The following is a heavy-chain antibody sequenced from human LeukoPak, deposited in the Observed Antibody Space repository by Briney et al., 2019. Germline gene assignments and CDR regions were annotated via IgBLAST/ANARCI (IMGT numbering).Heavy chain of an antibody. D-gene: IGHD4-23*01. Sequence: PGGSLRLSCAASGFTFSSYAVHWVRQAPGKGLEWGAVISSDGGKKDYPDSVKGRFSISRDNSKNTLYLQMNSLIAEDTAVYYCARGARKGDDYGGFFNYWGQGTLVIVSS. CDR2: ISSDGGKK. V-gene: IGHV3-30*04. CDR3: ARGARKGDDYGGFFNY. J-gene: IGHJ4*02. CDR1: GFTFSSYA.